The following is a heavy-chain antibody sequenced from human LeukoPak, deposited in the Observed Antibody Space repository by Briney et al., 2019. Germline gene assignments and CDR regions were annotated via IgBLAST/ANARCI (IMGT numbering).Heavy chain of an antibody. Sequence: GGSLRLSCAASGFTFYDYAMHWVRQAPGQGLEWVSGISWNSGSIGYAGSVKGRFTISRDNAKNSLYLQMNSLRAEDTALYYCAKGSYGSGSYGAFDIWGQGTMVTVSS. CDR2: ISWNSGSI. CDR3: AKGSYGSGSYGAFDI. D-gene: IGHD3-10*01. J-gene: IGHJ3*02. CDR1: GFTFYDYA. V-gene: IGHV3-9*01.